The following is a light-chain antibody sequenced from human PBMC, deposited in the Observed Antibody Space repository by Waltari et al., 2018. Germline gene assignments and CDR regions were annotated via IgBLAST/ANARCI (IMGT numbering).Light chain of an antibody. CDR2: DTS. V-gene: IGKV3-11*01. CDR3: QQRNNWPLT. J-gene: IGKJ4*01. CDR1: QSVSGY. Sequence: DILMTQSPLSLPVTPGEPASISCRASQSVSGYLAWYQQKPGQAPWLLLYDTSNRATGIPARFSGSGSGTDFTLTISSLEPEDFAVYYCQQRNNWPLTFGGGTKVEIK.